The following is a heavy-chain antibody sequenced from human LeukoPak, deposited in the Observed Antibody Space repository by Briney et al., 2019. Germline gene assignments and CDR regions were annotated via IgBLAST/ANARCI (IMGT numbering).Heavy chain of an antibody. J-gene: IGHJ4*02. CDR1: AYAFTGFY. D-gene: IGHD5-18*01. V-gene: IGHV1-2*02. CDR3: ARIPQKTSMVTRRADY. CDR2: INPDSGGT. Sequence: ASVKVSCKFSAYAFTGFYLHWVRQAPGQGLEWMGWINPDSGGTNYAQKLHGRVTMTSDTPVSTAYMELSRLKSDDTAVYYCARIPQKTSMVTRRADYWGQGTLVIVSS.